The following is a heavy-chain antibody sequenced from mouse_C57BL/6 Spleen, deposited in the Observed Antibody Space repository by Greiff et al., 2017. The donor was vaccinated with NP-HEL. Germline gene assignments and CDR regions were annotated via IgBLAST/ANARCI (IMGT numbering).Heavy chain of an antibody. D-gene: IGHD1-1*01. J-gene: IGHJ4*01. CDR2: IYPGSGNT. CDR3: AGGYYYGSSHMDY. V-gene: IGHV1-76*01. CDR1: GYTFTDYY. Sequence: QVQLQQSGAELVRPGASVKLSCKASGYTFTDYYINWVKQRPGQGLEWIARIYPGSGNTYYNEKFKGKATLTAEKSSSTAYMQLSSLTSEDSAVYFCAGGYYYGSSHMDYWGQGTSVTVSS.